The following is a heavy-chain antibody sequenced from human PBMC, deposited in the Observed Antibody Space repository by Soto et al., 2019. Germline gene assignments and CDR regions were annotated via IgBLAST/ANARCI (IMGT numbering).Heavy chain of an antibody. CDR2: ISGSGGST. Sequence: EVQLLESGGGLVQPGGSLRLSCAASGFTFSSYAMSWVRQAPGKGLEWVSAISGSGGSTYYSDSVKGRFTISRDNSKNTLYLQMNSLRAEDTAVYYCAKVWAVVNGDPTWFDPWGKGTLVTVSS. V-gene: IGHV3-23*01. CDR1: GFTFSSYA. D-gene: IGHD2-15*01. J-gene: IGHJ5*02. CDR3: AKVWAVVNGDPTWFDP.